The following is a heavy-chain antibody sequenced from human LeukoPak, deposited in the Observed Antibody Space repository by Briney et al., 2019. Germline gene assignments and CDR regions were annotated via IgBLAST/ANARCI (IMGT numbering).Heavy chain of an antibody. CDR3: ARGLDYDILTF. CDR2: ITYDGSKK. Sequence: GGSLRLSCAASGFTFSSFGMHWARPAPGKGLEWVAVITYDGSKKYYADSVKGRFTISRDNSKKTLYLQMDSLRTEDTAVYYCARGLDYDILTFWGQGTLVTVSS. V-gene: IGHV3-30-3*01. D-gene: IGHD3-9*01. J-gene: IGHJ4*02. CDR1: GFTFSSFG.